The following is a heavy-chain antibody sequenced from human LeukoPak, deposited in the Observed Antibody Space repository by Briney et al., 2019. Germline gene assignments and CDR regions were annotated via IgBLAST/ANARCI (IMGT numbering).Heavy chain of an antibody. CDR2: IKNKTDGGTT. CDR1: GFTFSNAW. CDR3: TTEGLYYDYVWGSYRYGDY. D-gene: IGHD3-16*02. J-gene: IGHJ4*02. Sequence: GGSLRLSCAASGFTFSNAWMSWVRQAPGKGLEWVGRIKNKTDGGTTDYAAPVKGRFTISRDDSKNTLYLQMNSLKTEDTAVYYCTTEGLYYDYVWGSYRYGDYWGQGTLVAVSS. V-gene: IGHV3-15*01.